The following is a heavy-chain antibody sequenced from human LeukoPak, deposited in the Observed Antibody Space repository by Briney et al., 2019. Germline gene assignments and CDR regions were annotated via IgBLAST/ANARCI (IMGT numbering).Heavy chain of an antibody. D-gene: IGHD3-10*01. CDR2: ISYDGSNK. V-gene: IGHV3-30-3*01. J-gene: IGHJ4*02. CDR1: GFTFSSYA. Sequence: GGSLRLSCAASGFTFSSYAMHWVRQAPGKGLEWVAVISYDGSNKYYADSVKGRFTISRDNSKNTLYLQMNSLRAEDTAVYYCARDWLGYYGSGSYYIDYWGQGTLVTVSS. CDR3: ARDWLGYYGSGSYYIDY.